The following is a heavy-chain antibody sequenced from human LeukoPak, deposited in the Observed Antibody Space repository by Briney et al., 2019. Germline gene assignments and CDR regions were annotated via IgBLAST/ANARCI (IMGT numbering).Heavy chain of an antibody. V-gene: IGHV3-53*04. CDR2: IYSGGST. CDR3: ARGWYYFDY. Sequence: GGSLRLSCEASGFTFSSYATTWVRQAPGKGLEWVSVIYSGGSTYYADSVKGRFTISRHNSKNTLYLQMNSLRAEDTAVYYCARGWYYFDYWGQGTLVTVSS. J-gene: IGHJ4*02. D-gene: IGHD6-13*01. CDR1: GFTFSSYA.